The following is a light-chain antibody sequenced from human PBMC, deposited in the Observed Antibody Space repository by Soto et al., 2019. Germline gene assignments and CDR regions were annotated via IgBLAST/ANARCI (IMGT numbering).Light chain of an antibody. CDR3: QQADSFPLT. V-gene: IGKV1-12*01. CDR2: AAS. Sequence: DIQMTQTPSSVSASIGDRDTISCRASQSIYKWLVWYQQKPGKAPKLLIYAASSLQSGVPSRFSGSGYGTDFTLTISSLQPEDSATYYCQQADSFPLTFGGGTEVAI. CDR1: QSIYKW. J-gene: IGKJ4*01.